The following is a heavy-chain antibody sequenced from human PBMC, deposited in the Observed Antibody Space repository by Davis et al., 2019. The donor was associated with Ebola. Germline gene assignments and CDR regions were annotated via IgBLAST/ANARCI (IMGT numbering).Heavy chain of an antibody. D-gene: IGHD6-13*01. J-gene: IGHJ4*02. Sequence: GESLKISCSASGFSFSSYWMSWVRRAPGKGPEWVANIKEDGSDEYYGDSVRGRVTISRDNAKNLLYLQMNSLRVEDTAVYYCARDKSVAGGGQKYWGQGTLVIVSS. V-gene: IGHV3-7*01. CDR3: ARDKSVAGGGQKY. CDR1: GFSFSSYW. CDR2: IKEDGSDE.